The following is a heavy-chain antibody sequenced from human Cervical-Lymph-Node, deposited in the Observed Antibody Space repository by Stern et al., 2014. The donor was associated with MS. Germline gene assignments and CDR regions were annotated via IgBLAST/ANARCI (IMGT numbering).Heavy chain of an antibody. J-gene: IGHJ4*02. CDR2: SENDGPT. Sequence: EVQLVQSGGGLVQPGGSLRLSCAASGFTLSTFAMAWGRQAPGKGLEWVSRSENDGPTLYANSVKGRFTISRDNSKNTLYLQMNSLRVEDTAIYYCAKDRSGTYSVFEYWGQGTLVTVSS. CDR1: GFTLSTFA. CDR3: AKDRSGTYSVFEY. V-gene: IGHV3-23*04. D-gene: IGHD1-26*01.